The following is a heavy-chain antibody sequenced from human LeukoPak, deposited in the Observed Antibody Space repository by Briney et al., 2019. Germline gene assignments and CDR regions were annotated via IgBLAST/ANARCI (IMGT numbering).Heavy chain of an antibody. Sequence: SETLTLTCTVSGGSISSGSYYWSWIRQPAGKGLEWIGSIYYSGSTYYNPSLKSRVTISVDTSKTQFSLKLSPVTAADTAVYYCAREWEPRVPFDYWGQGTLVTVSS. CDR2: IYYSGST. CDR3: AREWEPRVPFDY. D-gene: IGHD1-26*01. CDR1: GGSISSGSYY. J-gene: IGHJ4*02. V-gene: IGHV4-39*07.